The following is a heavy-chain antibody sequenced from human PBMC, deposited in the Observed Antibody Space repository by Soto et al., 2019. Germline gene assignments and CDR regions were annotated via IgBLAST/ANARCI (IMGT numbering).Heavy chain of an antibody. CDR1: GFTFSSYA. CDR3: AKDALITSLGPMLN. V-gene: IGHV3-23*01. CDR2: ISGSGGST. J-gene: IGHJ4*02. D-gene: IGHD3-22*01. Sequence: PGGSLRLSCAASGFTFSSYAMSWVRQAPGKGLEWVSAISGSGGSTYYADSVKGRFAISRDNSKNTLYLQMNSLRAEDTAVYYCAKDALITSLGPMLNWGQGTLVPVSS.